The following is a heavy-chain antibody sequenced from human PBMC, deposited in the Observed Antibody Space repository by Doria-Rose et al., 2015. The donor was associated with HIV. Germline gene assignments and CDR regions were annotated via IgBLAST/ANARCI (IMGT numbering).Heavy chain of an antibody. CDR2: VYYSGSA. J-gene: IGHJ4*02. V-gene: IGHV4-39*02. CDR3: ARGTHYYDTSGLYYFDS. CDR1: GDSISSSTYY. Sequence: VKPSETLSLTCTVSGDSISSSTYYWGWVRQPPGKGLEWIGTVYYSGSAHSNPSLKSRVTVSVDTSKNHFSLILTSVTAADTAVYYCARGTHYYDTSGLYYFDSWGQGTLVTVSS. D-gene: IGHD3-22*01.